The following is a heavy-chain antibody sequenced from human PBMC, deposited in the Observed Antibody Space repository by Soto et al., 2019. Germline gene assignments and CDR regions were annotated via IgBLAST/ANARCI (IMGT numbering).Heavy chain of an antibody. CDR1: GGTFSSYA. CDR2: INPSGGST. V-gene: IGHV1-46*01. J-gene: IGHJ3*02. CDR3: ARDEYYYDSSGYSDAFDI. Sequence: ASVKVSCKASGGTFSSYAISWVRQAPGQGLEWMGIINPSGGSTSYAQKFQGRVTMTRDTSTSTVYMELSSLRSEDTAVYYCARDEYYYDSSGYSDAFDIWGQGTMVTVSS. D-gene: IGHD3-22*01.